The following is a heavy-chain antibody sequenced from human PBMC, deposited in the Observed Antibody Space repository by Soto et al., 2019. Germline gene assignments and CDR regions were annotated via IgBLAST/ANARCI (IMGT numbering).Heavy chain of an antibody. V-gene: IGHV3-13*01. D-gene: IGHD2-2*03. CDR2: IGTAGDT. CDR1: GFTFSSYD. CDR3: ARVSAWMGAFDI. J-gene: IGHJ3*02. Sequence: EAQLVESGGGLVQPGGSLRLSCAASGFTFSSYDMHWVRQATGKGLEWVSAIGTAGDTYYPGSVKGRFTISRENAKNSLYLQMNSLRAGDTAVYYCARVSAWMGAFDIWGQGTMVTVSS.